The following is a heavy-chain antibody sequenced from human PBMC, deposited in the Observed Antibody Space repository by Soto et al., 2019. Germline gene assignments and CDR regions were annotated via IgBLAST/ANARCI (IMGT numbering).Heavy chain of an antibody. CDR1: GFTLSSSV. D-gene: IGHD6-19*01. CDR3: AKEGHTSGRCGCFNI. Sequence: GGSLRLSCEASGFTLSSSVMHWVRQAPGKRLEWLSVISVDGRNDLHAGAVKGRFTISRDISKNMVYLQMNDLRPDDTAMYFCAKEGHTSGRCGCFNIWGQGAMVTVSS. V-gene: IGHV3-30*18. J-gene: IGHJ3*02. CDR2: ISVDGRND.